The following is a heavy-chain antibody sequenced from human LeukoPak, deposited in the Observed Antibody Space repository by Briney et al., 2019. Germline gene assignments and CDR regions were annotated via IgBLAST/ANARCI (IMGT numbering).Heavy chain of an antibody. CDR1: GGSISSSSYY. D-gene: IGHD6-19*01. Sequence: SETLSLTCTVSGGSISSSSYYWGWIRQPPGKGLEWIGSIYYGGSTYYNPSLKSRVTISVDTSKNQFSLKLSSVTAADTAVYYCASLSYSSGWYFDYWGQGTLVTVSS. CDR2: IYYGGST. V-gene: IGHV4-39*01. J-gene: IGHJ4*02. CDR3: ASLSYSSGWYFDY.